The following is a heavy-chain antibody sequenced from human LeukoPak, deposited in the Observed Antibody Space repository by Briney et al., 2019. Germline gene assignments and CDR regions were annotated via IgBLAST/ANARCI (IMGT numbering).Heavy chain of an antibody. CDR3: AAALTDHYYYYYMDV. CDR1: GFTFTSSA. V-gene: IGHV1-58*01. CDR2: IVVGSGNT. Sequence: SVKVSCKASGFTFTSSAVQWVRQARGQRLEWIGWIVVGSGNTNYAQKFQERVTITRDMSTSTAYMELSSLRSEDTAVYYCAAALTDHYYYYYMDVWGKGTTVTVSS. J-gene: IGHJ6*03.